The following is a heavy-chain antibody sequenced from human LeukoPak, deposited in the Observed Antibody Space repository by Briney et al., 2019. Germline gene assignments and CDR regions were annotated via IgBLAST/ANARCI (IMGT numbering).Heavy chain of an antibody. Sequence: VASVKVSCKVSGYTLTELSMHWVRQAPGKGLEWMGGFDPEDGETIYAQKFQGRVTMTEGTSTDTAYVELSSLRSEDTAVYYCATPSFDSLLYYFDYWGQGTLVTVSS. CDR1: GYTLTELS. J-gene: IGHJ4*02. D-gene: IGHD3-9*01. CDR2: FDPEDGET. V-gene: IGHV1-24*01. CDR3: ATPSFDSLLYYFDY.